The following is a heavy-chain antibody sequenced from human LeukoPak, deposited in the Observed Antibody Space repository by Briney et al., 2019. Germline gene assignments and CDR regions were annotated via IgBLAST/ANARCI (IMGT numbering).Heavy chain of an antibody. D-gene: IGHD2/OR15-2a*01. CDR3: ARGINSAFDI. Sequence: SQTLSLTCTISGDSVSSSSVAWNWIRQSPSRGLEWPGRTYGRSNDYAVSMKGRITINSDTSKNQFSLQLNSVTPEDTAVYFCARGINSAFDIWGQGTMVTVSS. J-gene: IGHJ3*02. CDR2: TYGRSN. V-gene: IGHV6-1*01. CDR1: GDSVSSSSVA.